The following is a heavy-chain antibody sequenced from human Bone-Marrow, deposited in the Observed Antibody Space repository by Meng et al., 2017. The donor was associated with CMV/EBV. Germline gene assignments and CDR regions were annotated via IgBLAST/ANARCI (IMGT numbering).Heavy chain of an antibody. V-gene: IGHV4-38-2*02. CDR2: IHYSGST. Sequence: SETLSLTCTVSDYSISSGYYWGWVRQPPGKGLEWIGNIHYSGSTYYNPSLKSRDTLSVDTSKNQFSLKLSSVTAADTAVYYCARVGITGSYSSYRGAFDFWGQGTMVTVSS. CDR1: DYSISSGYY. D-gene: IGHD1-26*01. CDR3: ARVGITGSYSSYRGAFDF. J-gene: IGHJ3*01.